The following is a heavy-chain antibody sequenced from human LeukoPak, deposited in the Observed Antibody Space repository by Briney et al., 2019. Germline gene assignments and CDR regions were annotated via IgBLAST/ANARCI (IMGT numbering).Heavy chain of an antibody. D-gene: IGHD6-13*01. J-gene: IGHJ4*02. CDR2: ISGSGGST. V-gene: IGHV3-23*01. CDR3: VIGWYSAICYDY. CDR1: GFTFSSYA. Sequence: GGSLRLSCAASGFTFSSYAMSWVRQAPGKGLEWVSAISGSGGSTYYADSVKGRFTISRDNSKNTRYLQMNSLRVEDTAVYYCVIGWYSAICYDYWGQGTLVTVSS.